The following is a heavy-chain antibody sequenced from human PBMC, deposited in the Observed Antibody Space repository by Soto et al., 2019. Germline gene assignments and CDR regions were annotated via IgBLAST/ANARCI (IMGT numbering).Heavy chain of an antibody. Sequence: QVQLVQSGAEVKKPGASVKVSCKASGYTFTNYDINWVRQTTGQGLEWMGWMSPKSGNTGYAQQFQGRVTMTRDTSINTAYMELSCLRSEDTAVYFCTRGPPNWGFDYWGQGILVTLSS. D-gene: IGHD7-27*01. CDR1: GYTFTNYD. CDR2: MSPKSGNT. J-gene: IGHJ4*02. CDR3: TRGPPNWGFDY. V-gene: IGHV1-8*01.